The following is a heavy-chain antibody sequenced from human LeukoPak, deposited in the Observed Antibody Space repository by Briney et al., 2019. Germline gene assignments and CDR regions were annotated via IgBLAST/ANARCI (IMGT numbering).Heavy chain of an antibody. CDR3: ARHAIVVVPAAIRGFDY. CDR1: GGSISSGGYS. D-gene: IGHD2-2*02. CDR2: IYHSGST. V-gene: IGHV4-30-2*03. Sequence: SETLSLTCVVSGGSISSGGYSWSWIRQPPGKGLEWIGYIYHSGSTYYNPSLKSRVTISVDTSKNQFSLKLSSVTAADTAVYYCARHAIVVVPAAIRGFDYWGQGTLVTVSS. J-gene: IGHJ4*02.